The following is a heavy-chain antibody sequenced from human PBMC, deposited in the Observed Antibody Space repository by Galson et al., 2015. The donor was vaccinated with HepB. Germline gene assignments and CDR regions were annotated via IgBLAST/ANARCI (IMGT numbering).Heavy chain of an antibody. D-gene: IGHD2-15*01. J-gene: IGHJ4*02. Sequence: SLRLSCAASGFTFSSYSMNWVRQAPGKGLEWVSSISSSSSYIYYADSVKGRFTISRDNAKNSLYLQMNSLRAEDTAVYYCARIVVVVADSEDDYWGQGTLVTVSS. CDR1: GFTFSSYS. CDR3: ARIVVVVADSEDDY. V-gene: IGHV3-21*01. CDR2: ISSSSSYI.